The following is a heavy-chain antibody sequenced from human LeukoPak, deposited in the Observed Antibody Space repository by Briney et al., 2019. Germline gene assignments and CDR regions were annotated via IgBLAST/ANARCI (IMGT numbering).Heavy chain of an antibody. CDR2: MYHSGIT. CDR1: GYSISSGYY. J-gene: IGHJ4*02. CDR3: ARSGFATGWTFDY. Sequence: TSETLSLTCTVSGYSISSGYYWGWIRQSPGKGLEWIGIMYHSGITHYSPSLKSRLTMSMDTSKNQFSLILSSVTAADTAVYYCARSGFATGWTFDYWGQGNLVTVSS. V-gene: IGHV4-38-2*02. D-gene: IGHD6-19*01.